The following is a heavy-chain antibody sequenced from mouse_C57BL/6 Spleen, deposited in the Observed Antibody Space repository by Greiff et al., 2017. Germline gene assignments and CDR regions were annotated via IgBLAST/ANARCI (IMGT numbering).Heavy chain of an antibody. Sequence: VQLQQSGAELARPGASVKLSCKASGYTFTSYGISWVKQRTGQGLEWIGEIYPRSGNTYYNEKFKGKATLTADKSSSTAYMELRSLTSEDSAVYFSARDGDFDVWGTGTTVTVSS. J-gene: IGHJ1*03. CDR2: IYPRSGNT. CDR1: GYTFTSYG. CDR3: ARDGDFDV. V-gene: IGHV1-81*01.